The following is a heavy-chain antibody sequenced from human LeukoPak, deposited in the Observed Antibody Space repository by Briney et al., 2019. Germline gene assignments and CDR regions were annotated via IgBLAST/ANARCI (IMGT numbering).Heavy chain of an antibody. CDR2: INWNGGST. V-gene: IGHV3-20*04. D-gene: IGHD6-19*01. J-gene: IGHJ4*02. CDR1: GSTFEGYG. Sequence: GGSLRLSCAASGSTFEGYGMSWVRQGPGKGLEWVPGINWNGGSTGYADSVKGRFTISRDNAKNSLYLQVNSLRAEDTALYYCARDGYSSGWAHAFDYWGQGTLVTVSS. CDR3: ARDGYSSGWAHAFDY.